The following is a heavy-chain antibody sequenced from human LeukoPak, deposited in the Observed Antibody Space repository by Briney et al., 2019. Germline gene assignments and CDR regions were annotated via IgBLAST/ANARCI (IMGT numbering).Heavy chain of an antibody. J-gene: IGHJ4*02. CDR3: ARDGAMGYCSGGSCYPLYYFDY. V-gene: IGHV3-48*04. CDR1: GFTFSSDS. CDR2: ISSSGSTI. D-gene: IGHD2-15*01. Sequence: GGSLRLSCAASGFTFSSDSMNWVRQAPGKGLEWVSYISSSGSTIYYADSVKGRFTISRDNAKNSLYLQMNSLRAEDTAVYYCARDGAMGYCSGGSCYPLYYFDYWGQGTLVTVSS.